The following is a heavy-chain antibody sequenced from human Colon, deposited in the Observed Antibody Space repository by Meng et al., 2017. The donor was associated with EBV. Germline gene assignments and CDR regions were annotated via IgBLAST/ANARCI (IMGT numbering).Heavy chain of an antibody. Sequence: QLQDSXXGLVKXSGTLSLTCVGSGGSISSSYWWTWVRQSPGKGLEWIGEMYHSGTTNYNPSLKSRVTISMGKSNNQLSLKLNSVTAADTAVYYCATQESRDGHNPYWGQGPLVTVSS. V-gene: IGHV4-4*02. CDR1: GGSISSSYW. J-gene: IGHJ4*02. D-gene: IGHD5-24*01. CDR2: MYHSGTT. CDR3: ATQESRDGHNPY.